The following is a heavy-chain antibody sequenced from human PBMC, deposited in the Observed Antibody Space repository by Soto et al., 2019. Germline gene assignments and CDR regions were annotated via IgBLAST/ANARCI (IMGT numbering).Heavy chain of an antibody. CDR3: ARTVGATTGYYYYGMDV. J-gene: IGHJ6*02. Sequence: SVKVSCKASGGTFSSYAISWVRQAPGQGLEWMGGIIPIFGTANYAQKFQGRVTITADESTSTAYMELSSLRSEDTAVYYCARTVGATTGYYYYGMDVWGQGTTVTSP. CDR1: GGTFSSYA. D-gene: IGHD1-26*01. V-gene: IGHV1-69*13. CDR2: IIPIFGTA.